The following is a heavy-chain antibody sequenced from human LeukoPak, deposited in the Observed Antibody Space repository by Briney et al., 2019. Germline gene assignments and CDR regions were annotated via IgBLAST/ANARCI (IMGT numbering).Heavy chain of an antibody. CDR3: ARGGEAPVGYCSSTSCYTGWFDP. D-gene: IGHD2-2*02. Sequence: ASVKVSCKASGYTFTGYYMHWVRQAPGQGLEWMGWINPNSGGTNYAQKFQGRVTMTRDTSISTAYMELSRLRSDDTAVYYCARGGEAPVGYCSSTSCYTGWFDPWGQGTLVTVSS. CDR1: GYTFTGYY. CDR2: INPNSGGT. J-gene: IGHJ5*02. V-gene: IGHV1-2*02.